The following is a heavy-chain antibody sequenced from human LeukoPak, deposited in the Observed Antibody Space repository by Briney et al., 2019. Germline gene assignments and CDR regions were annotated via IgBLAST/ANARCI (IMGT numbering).Heavy chain of an antibody. V-gene: IGHV3-9*01. J-gene: IGHJ4*02. CDR3: AKDNAYYYDSSGYYLDY. D-gene: IGHD3-22*01. CDR2: ISWNSGSI. Sequence: GRSLRLSCAASGFTFDDYAMHWVRQAPGKGLEWVSGISWNSGSIGYADSVKGRFTISRDNAKNSLYLQMNSLRAEDTALYYCAKDNAYYYDSSGYYLDYWGQGTLVTVSS. CDR1: GFTFDDYA.